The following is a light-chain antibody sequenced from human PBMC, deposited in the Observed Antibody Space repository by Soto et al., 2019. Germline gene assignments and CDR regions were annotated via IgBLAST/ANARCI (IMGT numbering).Light chain of an antibody. CDR1: QTISSW. J-gene: IGKJ1*01. CDR2: KAS. Sequence: DIQMTQSPSTLSGSVGDRVTITCRASQTISSWLAWYQQKPGKAPKLLIYKASTLKSGVPSRFSGSGSGTEFTLTISSLQPDEFATYDCQHYNSYSEAFGQGTKM. V-gene: IGKV1-5*03. CDR3: QHYNSYSEA.